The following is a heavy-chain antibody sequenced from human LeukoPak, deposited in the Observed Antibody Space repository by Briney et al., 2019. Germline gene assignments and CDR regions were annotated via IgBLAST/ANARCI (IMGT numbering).Heavy chain of an antibody. CDR1: GGSISSYY. CDR2: IYYSGGT. J-gene: IGHJ6*02. Sequence: SGALCLTCTVSGGSISSYYWSWVRQPPGEGLGWGGYIYYSGGTNYNPSLKSRVTISVDTSKNQFSLKLSSVTAADTAVYYCARDRYSSSWYGRLHYYYYGMDVWGQGTTVTVSS. V-gene: IGHV4-59*01. D-gene: IGHD6-13*01. CDR3: ARDRYSSSWYGRLHYYYYGMDV.